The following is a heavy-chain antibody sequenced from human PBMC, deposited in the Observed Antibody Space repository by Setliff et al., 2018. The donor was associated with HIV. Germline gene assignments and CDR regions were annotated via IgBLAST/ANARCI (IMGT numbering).Heavy chain of an antibody. CDR2: IYYSGST. CDR1: GGSISSGGYY. CDR3: ARGYPVSYYYYMDV. Sequence: SETLSLTCTVSGGSISSGGYYWSWIRQQPGKGLEWIGYIYYSGSTYYNPSLKSRVTISVDTSKNQFSLKLSSVTAADTAVYYCARGYPVSYYYYMDVWGKGTMVTVSS. V-gene: IGHV4-31*03. J-gene: IGHJ6*03. D-gene: IGHD3-16*02.